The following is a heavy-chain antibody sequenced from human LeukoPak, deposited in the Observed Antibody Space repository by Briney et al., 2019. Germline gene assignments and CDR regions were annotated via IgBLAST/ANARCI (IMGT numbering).Heavy chain of an antibody. V-gene: IGHV1-69*05. CDR2: IIPIFGTA. J-gene: IGHJ6*03. Sequence: ASVRVSFKASGGTFISYAISWVRQAPGQGLEWMGGIIPIFGTANYAQKFQGRVTITTDESTSTAYMELSSLRSEDTAVYYCARDYYDSSGFDDYYYYMDVWGKGTTVTVSS. CDR3: ARDYYDSSGFDDYYYYMDV. CDR1: GGTFISYA. D-gene: IGHD3-22*01.